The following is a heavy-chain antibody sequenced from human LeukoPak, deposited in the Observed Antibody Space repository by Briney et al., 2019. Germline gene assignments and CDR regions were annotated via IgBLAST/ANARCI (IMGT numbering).Heavy chain of an antibody. Sequence: GGSLRLSCAVSGFSFSSYSMNWVRQAPGKGLEWVSYISGNSGTIHYTDSVKGRFTISRDNAKNSLYLQMNSLRVEDTAVYYCAKVRDSSGWSYGMDVWGQGTTVTVSS. J-gene: IGHJ6*02. CDR2: ISGNSGTI. CDR1: GFSFSSYS. V-gene: IGHV3-48*04. CDR3: AKVRDSSGWSYGMDV. D-gene: IGHD6-19*01.